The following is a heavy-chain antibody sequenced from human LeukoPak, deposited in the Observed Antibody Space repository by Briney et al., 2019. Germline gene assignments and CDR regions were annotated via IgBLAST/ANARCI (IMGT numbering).Heavy chain of an antibody. V-gene: IGHV1-8*03. J-gene: IGHJ3*02. D-gene: IGHD6-13*01. CDR3: ARGGSSSWLLGLDAFDI. CDR2: MNPNSGNT. Sequence: GASVKVSCKASGYTFTSYDINWVRQATGQGPEWMGWMNPNSGNTGYAQKFRGRVSITRNTSISTAFMELSSLVSEDTAVYYCARGGSSSWLLGLDAFDIWGQGTMVTVSS. CDR1: GYTFTSYD.